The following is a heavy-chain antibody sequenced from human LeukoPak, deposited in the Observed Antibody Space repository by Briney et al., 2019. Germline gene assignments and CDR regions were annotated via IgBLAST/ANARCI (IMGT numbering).Heavy chain of an antibody. J-gene: IGHJ4*02. D-gene: IGHD6-6*01. V-gene: IGHV3-7*03. Sequence: GESLRLSCAASGFTFSNYWMNWVRQAPGKGLEWVANIKYDGSETYYMDSVTGRFTISRDNAKNSLYLQMNSLRAEDTAVYNCASEEYSRSSYWGQGTLVTVSS. CDR2: IKYDGSET. CDR1: GFTFSNYW. CDR3: ASEEYSRSSY.